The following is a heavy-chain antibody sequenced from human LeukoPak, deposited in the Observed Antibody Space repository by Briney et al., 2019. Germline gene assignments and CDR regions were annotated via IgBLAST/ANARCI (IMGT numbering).Heavy chain of an antibody. J-gene: IGHJ4*02. CDR2: IYYSGST. CDR1: GGSISSSSYY. CDR3: ARGGTAMGPVYFDY. V-gene: IGHV4-39*07. Sequence: SETLSLTCTVSGGSISSSSYYWGWIRQPPGKGLEWIGSIYYSGSTYYNPSLKSRVTISVDTSKNQFSLKLSSVTAADTAVYYCARGGTAMGPVYFDYWGQGTLVTVSS. D-gene: IGHD5-18*01.